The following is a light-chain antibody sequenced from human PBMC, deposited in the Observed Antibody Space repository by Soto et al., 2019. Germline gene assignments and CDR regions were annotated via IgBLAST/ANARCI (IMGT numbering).Light chain of an antibody. V-gene: IGLV1-44*01. J-gene: IGLJ2*01. CDR1: SSNIGSNT. CDR2: DNN. Sequence: QSVLTQPPSASGTPGQRVTISCSGSSSNIGSNTVNWYQQLPGTAPKLLIYDNNQRPPGVPDRFSGSKSGTSASLAISGLQSEDEADYYCASWDGSLNVVVFGGGTQLTVL. CDR3: ASWDGSLNVVV.